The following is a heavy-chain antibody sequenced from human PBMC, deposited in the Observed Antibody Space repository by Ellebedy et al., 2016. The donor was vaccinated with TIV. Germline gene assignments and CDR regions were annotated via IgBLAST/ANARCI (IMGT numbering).Heavy chain of an antibody. D-gene: IGHD2-15*01. J-gene: IGHJ4*02. CDR3: ARVIGLRDCSGDICSPPPPLDH. CDR2: ISAFNGDT. CDR1: GYTFSSFG. Sequence: ASVKVSCEASGYTFSSFGITWVRQAPGQGLEWMGWISAFNGDTNYVQKLQDRVTMTSDSSTSTAYLELRSLRSDDTAMYYCARVIGLRDCSGDICSPPPPLDHWGQGALVTVSS. V-gene: IGHV1-18*04.